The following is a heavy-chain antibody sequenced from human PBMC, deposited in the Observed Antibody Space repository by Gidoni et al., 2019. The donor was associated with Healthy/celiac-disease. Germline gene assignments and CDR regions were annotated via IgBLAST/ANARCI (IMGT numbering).Heavy chain of an antibody. CDR1: GYSFTSYW. J-gene: IGHJ4*02. V-gene: IGHV5-51*01. Sequence: EVQLVQSGAELKMPGGSLKISCKGSGYSFTSYWIGWVRQMPGKGLEWMGIIYPGDSDTRYSPSFQGQVTISADKSISTAYLQWSSLKASDTAMYYCARLVLRDDGGGSRGFDYWGQGTLVTVSS. CDR2: IYPGDSDT. CDR3: ARLVLRDDGGGSRGFDY. D-gene: IGHD2-15*01.